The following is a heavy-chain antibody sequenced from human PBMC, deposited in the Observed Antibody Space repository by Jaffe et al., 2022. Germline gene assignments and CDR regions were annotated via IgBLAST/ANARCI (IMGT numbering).Heavy chain of an antibody. CDR2: ISGSGGST. D-gene: IGHD3-16*01. J-gene: IGHJ6*03. CDR1: GFTFSSYA. CDR3: AKGVHYDYIWGSYAGPPYYMDV. V-gene: IGHV3-23*01. Sequence: EVQLLESGGGLVQPGGSLRLSCAASGFTFSSYAMSWVRQAPGKGLEWVSAISGSGGSTYYADSVKGRFTISRDNSKNTLYLQMNSLRAEDTAVYYCAKGVHYDYIWGSYAGPPYYMDVWGKGTTVTVSS.